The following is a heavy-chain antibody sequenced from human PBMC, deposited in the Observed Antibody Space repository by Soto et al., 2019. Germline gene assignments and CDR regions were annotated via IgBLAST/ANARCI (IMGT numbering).Heavy chain of an antibody. CDR3: ARVTYYYDSRGYYHWYFDL. CDR2: ISSSSSNI. Sequence: QVQLVESGGGLVKPGGSLRLSCAASGFTFSDHYMSWIRQAPGKGLEWVSYISSSSSNIYYADSVKGRFTISRDRAKNSQYLQMNSLRAEDTAVYYCARVTYYYDSRGYYHWYFDLWGRGTLVTVSS. J-gene: IGHJ2*01. CDR1: GFTFSDHY. V-gene: IGHV3-11*01. D-gene: IGHD3-22*01.